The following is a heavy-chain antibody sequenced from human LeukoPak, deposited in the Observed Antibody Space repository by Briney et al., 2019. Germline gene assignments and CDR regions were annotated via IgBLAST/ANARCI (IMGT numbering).Heavy chain of an antibody. Sequence: GGSLRLSCAASGFTFSSYGMHWVRQAPGKGLEWVAVISYDGSNKYYADSVKGRFTISRDNSKNTLYLQMNSLRAEDTAVYYCAKATPDDILTGYWGNDAEYFQHWGQSTLVTVSS. CDR1: GFTFSSYG. J-gene: IGHJ1*01. CDR2: ISYDGSNK. V-gene: IGHV3-30*18. D-gene: IGHD3-9*01. CDR3: AKATPDDILTGYWGNDAEYFQH.